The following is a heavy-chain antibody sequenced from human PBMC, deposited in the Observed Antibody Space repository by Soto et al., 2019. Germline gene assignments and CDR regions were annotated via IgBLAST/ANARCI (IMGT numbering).Heavy chain of an antibody. Sequence: GGSMRLSCSASAYTFCDYYMSWIRQAPGKGLEWVSYISSSSSYTNYADSVKGRFTISRDNAKNPLYLQMNSLRDEDTALYYCARSYDSWDQGTRSIVSS. CDR1: AYTFCDYY. J-gene: IGHJ3*02. CDR3: ARSYDS. V-gene: IGHV3-11*06. CDR2: ISSSSSYT.